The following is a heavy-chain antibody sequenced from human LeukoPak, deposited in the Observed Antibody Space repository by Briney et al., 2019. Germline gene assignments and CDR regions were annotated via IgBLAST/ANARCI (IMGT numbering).Heavy chain of an antibody. CDR3: ALPGIAAAGTDY. Sequence: PGGSLRLSCAASGFTFISYSMNWVRQAPGKGLEWVSSISSSSSYIYYADSVKGRFTISRDNAKNSLYLQMNSLRAEDTAVYYCALPGIAAAGTDYWGQGTLVTVSS. CDR2: ISSSSSYI. D-gene: IGHD6-13*01. V-gene: IGHV3-21*01. CDR1: GFTFISYS. J-gene: IGHJ4*02.